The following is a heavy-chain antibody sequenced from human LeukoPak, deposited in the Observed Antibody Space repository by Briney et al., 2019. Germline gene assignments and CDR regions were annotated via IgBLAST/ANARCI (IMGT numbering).Heavy chain of an antibody. CDR3: VRDHYYSMDV. J-gene: IGHJ6*02. V-gene: IGHV3-74*03. CDR2: INSDGSST. CDR1: GFTFSTSW. Sequence: GGSLRLSCAASGFTFSTSWLHWVRQAPGKGLVWVSRINSDGSSTTYADSVKGRFTISRDNPKNTLYLQTNSLRAEDTAVYYCVRDHYYSMDVWGQGTTVTVS.